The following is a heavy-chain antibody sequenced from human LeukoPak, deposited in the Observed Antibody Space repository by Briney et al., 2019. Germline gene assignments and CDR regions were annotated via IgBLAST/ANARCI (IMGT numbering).Heavy chain of an antibody. CDR1: AFIFDTYI. CDR3: ATYSTSSAFDS. J-gene: IGHJ4*02. V-gene: IGHV3-48*01. Sequence: GGSLRLSCAASAFIFDTYIMNWVRHPPGKGLEWVSYINSRSTTIYYADSVKGRFTISRDNAKNSLYLQMNSLRADDTAVYYCATYSTSSAFDSWGQGTLVTVSS. CDR2: INSRSTTI. D-gene: IGHD6-6*01.